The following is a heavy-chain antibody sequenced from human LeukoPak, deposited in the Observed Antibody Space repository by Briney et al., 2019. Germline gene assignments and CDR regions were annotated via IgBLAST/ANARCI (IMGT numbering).Heavy chain of an antibody. J-gene: IGHJ4*02. D-gene: IGHD4-17*01. CDR2: ISAYNGNT. CDR3: ATSATYGDPKWGYFDY. Sequence: ASVKVSFKSSGYTFTSYGISWVRQAPGQGLEWMGWISAYNGNTNYAQKLQGRVTMTTDTSTSTAYMEPRSLRSDDTAVYYCATSATYGDPKWGYFDYWGQGTLVTVSS. V-gene: IGHV1-18*01. CDR1: GYTFTSYG.